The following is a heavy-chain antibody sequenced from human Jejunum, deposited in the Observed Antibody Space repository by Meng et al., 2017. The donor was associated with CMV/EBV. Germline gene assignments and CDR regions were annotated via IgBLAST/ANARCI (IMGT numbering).Heavy chain of an antibody. D-gene: IGHD1-26*01. J-gene: IGHJ4*02. Sequence: SGFTFDDYAMPWVRQAPGKGLEWVSGINWNSDYIYYADSVKGRFTISRDNAKNSLYLQMNNLRAEDTALYYCVKGRYSGSSGYFDYWGQGTLVTVSS. V-gene: IGHV3-9*01. CDR2: INWNSDYI. CDR3: VKGRYSGSSGYFDY. CDR1: GFTFDDYA.